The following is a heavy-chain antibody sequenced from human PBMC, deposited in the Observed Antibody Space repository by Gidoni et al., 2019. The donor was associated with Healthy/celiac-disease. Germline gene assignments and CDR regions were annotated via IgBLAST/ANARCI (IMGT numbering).Heavy chain of an antibody. D-gene: IGHD6-6*01. V-gene: IGHV3-21*01. CDR3: ARDLYSSSSDHDAFDI. Sequence: EVQLVESGEGLVKPGGSLRLSCAASGFPFSSYSMNWVRQAPGKGLEWVSSISSSSSYIYYADSVKGRFTISRDNAKNSLYLQMNSLRAEDTAVYYCARDLYSSSSDHDAFDIWGQGTMVTVSS. CDR1: GFPFSSYS. CDR2: ISSSSSYI. J-gene: IGHJ3*02.